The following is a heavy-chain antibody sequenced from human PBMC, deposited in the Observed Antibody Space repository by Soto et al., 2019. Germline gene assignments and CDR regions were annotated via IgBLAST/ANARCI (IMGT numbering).Heavy chain of an antibody. CDR2: ISSSSSYT. J-gene: IGHJ4*02. CDR3: ATTNLGYCSSTSCLYFDY. V-gene: IGHV3-11*06. D-gene: IGHD2-2*01. CDR1: GFTFSDYY. Sequence: GGSLRLSCAASGFTFSDYYMSWIRQAPGKGLEWVSYISSSSSYTNYADSVKGRFTISRDNAKNSLYLQMNSLRAEDTAVYYCATTNLGYCSSTSCLYFDYWGQGTLVTVSS.